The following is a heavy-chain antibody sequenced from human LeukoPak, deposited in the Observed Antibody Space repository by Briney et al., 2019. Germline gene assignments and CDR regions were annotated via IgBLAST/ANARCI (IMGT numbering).Heavy chain of an antibody. Sequence: SGTLSLTCTVSGGSISSSGYYWGWIRQPPGKGLEWIGSIYYSGSTYYNPSLKSRVTISVDTSKNQFSLKLSSVTAADTAVYYCASAIQGLLRYFDWFQGANWFDPWGQGTLVTVSS. CDR2: IYYSGST. CDR1: GGSISSSGYY. D-gene: IGHD3-9*01. J-gene: IGHJ5*02. CDR3: ASAIQGLLRYFDWFQGANWFDP. V-gene: IGHV4-39*01.